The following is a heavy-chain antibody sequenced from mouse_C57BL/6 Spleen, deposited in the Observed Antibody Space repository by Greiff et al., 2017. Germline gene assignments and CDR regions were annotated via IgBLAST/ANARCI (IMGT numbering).Heavy chain of an antibody. J-gene: IGHJ1*03. CDR3: ARYTPYGSTHWYFDV. Sequence: DVMLVESGGGLVQPGGSLSLSCAASGFTFTDYYMSWVRQPPGKALEWLGFIRNKANGYTTEYSASVKGRFTISRDNSQSILYLQMNALRAEDSATYYCARYTPYGSTHWYFDVWGTGTTVTVSS. CDR2: IRNKANGYTT. V-gene: IGHV7-3*01. CDR1: GFTFTDYY. D-gene: IGHD1-1*01.